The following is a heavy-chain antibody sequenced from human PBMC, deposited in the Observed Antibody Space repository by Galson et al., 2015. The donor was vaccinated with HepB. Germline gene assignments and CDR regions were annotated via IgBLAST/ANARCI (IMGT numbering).Heavy chain of an antibody. Sequence: SLRLSCAASGFTFNNYRINWVRQAPGKGLEWASSISGSSTFIYYADSLKGRFTISRDNAKKSLYLQMNSLRAEDTAVYYCVRDSVEYRTSPGGYGMDVWGQGTTVTVSS. CDR3: VRDSVEYRTSPGGYGMDV. J-gene: IGHJ6*02. V-gene: IGHV3-21*01. CDR2: ISGSSTFI. CDR1: GFTFNNYR. D-gene: IGHD2/OR15-2a*01.